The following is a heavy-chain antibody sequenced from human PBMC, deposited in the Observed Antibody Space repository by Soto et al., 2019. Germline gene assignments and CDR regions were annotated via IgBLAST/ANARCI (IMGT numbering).Heavy chain of an antibody. CDR2: ISVYHGNT. CDR3: ARDHGGATMALLY. D-gene: IGHD3-10*01. V-gene: IGHV1-18*04. CDR1: GYNFLNYG. J-gene: IGHJ4*02. Sequence: GASVKVSCKTSGYNFLNYGMSGVRQAPGQGPEWMGWISVYHGNTIYAQNFQGRVTITTDTSTSTAYMELTSLRSDDTGVYYCARDHGGATMALLYWGQGTLVTVSS.